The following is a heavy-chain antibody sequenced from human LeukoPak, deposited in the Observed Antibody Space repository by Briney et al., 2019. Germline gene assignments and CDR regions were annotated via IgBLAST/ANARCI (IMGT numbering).Heavy chain of an antibody. J-gene: IGHJ4*02. CDR1: GGSFSGYY. CDR2: INHSGST. V-gene: IGHV4-34*01. D-gene: IGHD1-26*01. CDR3: EIRVGATLDY. Sequence: SETLSLICAVYGGSFSGYYWSWIRQPPGKGLEWIGEINHSGSTNYNPSLKRRVTISVDTSKNQFSLKLSSVTAADTAVYYCEIRVGATLDYWGQGTLVTVSS.